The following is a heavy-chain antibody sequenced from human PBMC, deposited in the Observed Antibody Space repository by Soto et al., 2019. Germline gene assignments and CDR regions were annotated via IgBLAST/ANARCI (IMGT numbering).Heavy chain of an antibody. CDR2: ISYDGSNK. V-gene: IGHV3-30*18. D-gene: IGHD3-10*01. CDR3: AKEITMVRRSPAY. Sequence: GGSLRLSCAASGFTFSSYGMHWVRQAPGKGLEWVAVISYDGSNKYYADSVKGRFTISRDNSKNTLYLQMNSLRAEDTAVYYCAKEITMVRRSPAYWGQGTLVTGSS. J-gene: IGHJ4*02. CDR1: GFTFSSYG.